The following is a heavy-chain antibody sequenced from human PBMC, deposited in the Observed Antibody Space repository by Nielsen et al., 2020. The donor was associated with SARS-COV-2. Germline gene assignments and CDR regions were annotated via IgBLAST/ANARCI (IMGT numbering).Heavy chain of an antibody. CDR1: GFTFSSYT. CDR2: INNIGTYI. D-gene: IGHD4-11*01. J-gene: IGHJ4*02. V-gene: IGHV3-21*01. Sequence: GESLKISCAASGFTFSSYTMNWVRQAPGMGLEWVSSINNIGTYIYYADSVKGRFTISRDNAKNSLYLQMNSLRAQDTAVYYCAREGMTTVTSFRFFDYWGQGTVVTVSS. CDR3: AREGMTTVTSFRFFDY.